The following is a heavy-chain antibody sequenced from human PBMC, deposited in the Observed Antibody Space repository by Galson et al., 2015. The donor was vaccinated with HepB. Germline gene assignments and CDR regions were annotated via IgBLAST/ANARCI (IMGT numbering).Heavy chain of an antibody. D-gene: IGHD2-2*01. Sequence: SVKVSCKASGYTFTSYGISWVRQAPGQGLEWMGWISAYNGNTNYAQKLQGRVTMTTDTSTSTAYMELRSLRSDDTAVYYCARTPFVVVPAGYYYYMDVWGKGTTVTVSS. J-gene: IGHJ6*03. CDR1: GYTFTSYG. V-gene: IGHV1-18*01. CDR2: ISAYNGNT. CDR3: ARTPFVVVPAGYYYYMDV.